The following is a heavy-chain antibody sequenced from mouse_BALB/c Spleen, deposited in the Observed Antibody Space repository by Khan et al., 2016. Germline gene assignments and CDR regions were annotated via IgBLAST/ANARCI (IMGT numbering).Heavy chain of an antibody. D-gene: IGHD1-2*01. CDR1: GDSITSGH. CDR3: ATCDYYGSAFAY. Sequence: EVQLQESGPSLAKPSQTLSLTCSVTGDSITSGHWNWIRKFPGHKFDFMGYISHSGDSSYNPSLKSRISITRDTSKHQHYLQLNSVTTADTATYYCATCDYYGSAFAYWSQGTLVTVSA. CDR2: ISHSGDS. J-gene: IGHJ3*01. V-gene: IGHV3-8*02.